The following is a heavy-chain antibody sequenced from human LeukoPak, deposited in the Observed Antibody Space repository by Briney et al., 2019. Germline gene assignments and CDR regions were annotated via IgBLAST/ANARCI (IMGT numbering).Heavy chain of an antibody. CDR1: GFTFDDYA. V-gene: IGHV3-9*01. CDR2: ISWNSGSI. CDR3: AKDIAEAMNTGSYYYYGMDV. Sequence: GGSLRLSCAASGFTFDDYAMHWVRQAPGKGLEWVSGISWNSGSIGYADSVKGRFTISSDNAKNSLYLQMNSLRAEDTALYYCAKDIAEAMNTGSYYYYGMDVWGQGTTVTVSS. D-gene: IGHD5-18*01. J-gene: IGHJ6*02.